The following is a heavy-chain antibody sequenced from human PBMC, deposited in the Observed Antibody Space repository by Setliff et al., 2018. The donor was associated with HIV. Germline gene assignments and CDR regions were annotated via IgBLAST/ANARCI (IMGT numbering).Heavy chain of an antibody. CDR2: IGYDGSST. J-gene: IGHJ4*02. V-gene: IGHV3-30*02. CDR1: GFTFNTYG. Sequence: GSLRLSCAASGFTFNTYGMHWVRQAPGKGLEWLAFIGYDGSSTYYADSVKGRFTISRDNSRNTLHLQVNSLRADDTALYYCVKNLYSSRWSPLDYWGQGTLVTVSS. D-gene: IGHD6-13*01. CDR3: VKNLYSSRWSPLDY.